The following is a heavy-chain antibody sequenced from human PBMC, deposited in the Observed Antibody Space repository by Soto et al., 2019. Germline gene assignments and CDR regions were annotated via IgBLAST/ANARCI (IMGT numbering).Heavy chain of an antibody. V-gene: IGHV4-4*02. D-gene: IGHD2-2*01. Sequence: SETLSLTCAVSGGSFTSNNWWTWVRQPPGQGLEWIGEIYRTGSTNYNPSLKSRDTISLDKSENQCSLKVASLTAANTAVYYGARRDPGSSFDYWGQGTLVTVSS. J-gene: IGHJ4*02. CDR3: ARRDPGSSFDY. CDR2: IYRTGST. CDR1: GGSFTSNNW.